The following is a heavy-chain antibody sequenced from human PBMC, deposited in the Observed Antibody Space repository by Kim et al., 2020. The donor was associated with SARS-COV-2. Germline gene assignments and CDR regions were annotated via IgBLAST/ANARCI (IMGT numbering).Heavy chain of an antibody. V-gene: IGHV4-31*03. D-gene: IGHD2-15*01. J-gene: IGHJ6*02. Sequence: SETLSLTCTVSGGSISSGGYYWSWIRQHPGKGLEWIGYIYYSGSTYYNPSLKSRVTISVDTSKNQFSLKLSSVTAADTAVYYCARVVVATTLYYYGMDVWGQGTTVTVSS. CDR2: IYYSGST. CDR1: GGSISSGGYY. CDR3: ARVVVATTLYYYGMDV.